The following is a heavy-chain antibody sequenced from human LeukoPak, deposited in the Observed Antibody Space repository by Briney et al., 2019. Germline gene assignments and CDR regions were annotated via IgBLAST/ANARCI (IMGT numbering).Heavy chain of an antibody. CDR2: VSYDGGDK. CDR1: GFTFSTYT. Sequence: QPGGSLRLSCAASGFTFSTYTMHWARQAPGKGLEWVAVVSYDGGDKYYADSVQGRFTISRDNSKNTLILQMNSLRAEDTAVYYCARDLRSDRTMLFPHHWGQGTLVIVSS. J-gene: IGHJ5*02. V-gene: IGHV3-30*01. CDR3: ARDLRSDRTMLFPHH. D-gene: IGHD5-18*01.